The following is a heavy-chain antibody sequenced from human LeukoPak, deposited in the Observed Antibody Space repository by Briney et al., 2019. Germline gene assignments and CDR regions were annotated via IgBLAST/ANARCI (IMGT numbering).Heavy chain of an antibody. D-gene: IGHD2-2*01. J-gene: IGHJ4*02. CDR1: GYTFTDYY. V-gene: IGHV1-2*02. CDR2: INPNSGDT. CDR3: ARANFLYCSSTTCLFDY. Sequence: ASVKVSCKASGYTFTDYYLLWVRQAPGPGFEWLGWINPNSGDTNYAQKFQGRVTMTRDTSISTAHMEMSRLRSDDTAVYYCARANFLYCSSTTCLFDYWGQGTLVTVSS.